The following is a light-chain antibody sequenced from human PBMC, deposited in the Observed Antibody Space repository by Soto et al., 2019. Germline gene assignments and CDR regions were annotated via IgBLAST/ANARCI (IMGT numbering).Light chain of an antibody. V-gene: IGKV3-15*01. CDR2: GAS. J-gene: IGKJ1*01. Sequence: EIVMTQSPATLSVSPGERATLSCRASQSVSSNLAWYQQKPGQAPRLLISGASTRATGVPARFSGSGSETKFTLTISSLQSEDFALYYCQQYNNWWTFGQGTKVEIK. CDR3: QQYNNWWT. CDR1: QSVSSN.